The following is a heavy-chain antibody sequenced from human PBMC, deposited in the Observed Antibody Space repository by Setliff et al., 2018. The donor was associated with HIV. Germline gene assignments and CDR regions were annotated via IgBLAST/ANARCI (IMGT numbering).Heavy chain of an antibody. CDR1: GYTFTGYY. D-gene: IGHD3-22*01. Sequence: ASVKVSCKASGYTFTGYYMHWVRQAPGQGLEWMAWINPNSGGTNYAQKFQGRFTISRDNTKSSLYLQMNSLRVEDTAVYYCARDYYDSSGYIFFPGLPDYWGQGTLVTVSS. V-gene: IGHV1-2*02. CDR3: ARDYYDSSGYIFFPGLPDY. J-gene: IGHJ4*02. CDR2: INPNSGGT.